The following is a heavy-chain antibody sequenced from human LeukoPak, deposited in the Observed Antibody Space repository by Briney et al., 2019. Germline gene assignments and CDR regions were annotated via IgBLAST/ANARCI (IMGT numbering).Heavy chain of an antibody. V-gene: IGHV3-23*01. D-gene: IGHD1-26*01. CDR1: GFTVSSNY. Sequence: GGSLRLSCAASGFTVSSNYMSWVRQAPGKGLEWVSAISGSGVTTHYADSVKGRFSLSRDNSENTLYLQMNSLRAEDTALYYCVKKVVVGATSPYSDFQDWGQGTLVTVSS. CDR2: ISGSGVTT. J-gene: IGHJ1*01. CDR3: VKKVVVGATSPYSDFQD.